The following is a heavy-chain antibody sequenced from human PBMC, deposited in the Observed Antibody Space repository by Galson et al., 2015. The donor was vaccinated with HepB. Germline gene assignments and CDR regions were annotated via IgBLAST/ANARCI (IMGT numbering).Heavy chain of an antibody. CDR2: ISSSSSYI. Sequence: SLRLSCAASGFTFSSYSMNWVRQAPGKGLEWVSSISSSSSYIYYADSVKGRFTISRDNAKNSLYLQMNSLRAEDTAVYYCARVSRYYYGMDVWGQGTTVTVSS. J-gene: IGHJ6*02. CDR3: ARVSRYYYGMDV. CDR1: GFTFSSYS. V-gene: IGHV3-21*01.